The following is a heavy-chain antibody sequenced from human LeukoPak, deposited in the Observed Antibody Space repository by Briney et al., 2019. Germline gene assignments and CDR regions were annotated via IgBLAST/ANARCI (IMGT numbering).Heavy chain of an antibody. Sequence: GGSLRLSCAASGFTFSSYGMHWVRQAPGKGLEWVALIVYDGSNKYDESSKHYADSVKGRFTISRDNSKNTLYLQMNSLRAEDTAVYYCAKDPITMIVVVPPLWGQGTLVTVSS. J-gene: IGHJ4*02. D-gene: IGHD3-22*01. CDR3: AKDPITMIVVVPPL. V-gene: IGHV3-30*18. CDR2: IVYDGSNK. CDR1: GFTFSSYG.